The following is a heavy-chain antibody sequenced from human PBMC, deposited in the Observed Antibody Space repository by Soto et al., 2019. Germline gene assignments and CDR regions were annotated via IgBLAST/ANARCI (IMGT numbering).Heavy chain of an antibody. CDR2: ISYDGSNK. D-gene: IGHD3-3*01. Sequence: GSLRLSCAASGFTFSSYAMHWVRQAPGKGLEWVAVISYDGSNKYYADSVKGRFTISRDNSKNTLYLQMNSLRAEDTAVYYCARASRTYYDFWSVFDAFDIWGQGTMVTVSS. J-gene: IGHJ3*02. V-gene: IGHV3-30-3*01. CDR3: ARASRTYYDFWSVFDAFDI. CDR1: GFTFSSYA.